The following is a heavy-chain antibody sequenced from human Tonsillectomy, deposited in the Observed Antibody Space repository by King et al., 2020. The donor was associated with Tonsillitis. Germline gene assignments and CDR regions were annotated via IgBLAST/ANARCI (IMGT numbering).Heavy chain of an antibody. CDR3: ARGGSSAISAY. Sequence: QLVQSGAEVKKPGASVKVSCKASGYTFTSYAMHWVRQAPGQRLEWMGWINPGNGNTKYSQKFQGRVTITRDTSASTAYMELSSLRAEETAVYYCARGGSSAISAYWGHGTLVTVSS. V-gene: IGHV1-3*01. J-gene: IGHJ4*01. CDR1: GYTFTSYA. D-gene: IGHD2-2*01. CDR2: INPGNGNT.